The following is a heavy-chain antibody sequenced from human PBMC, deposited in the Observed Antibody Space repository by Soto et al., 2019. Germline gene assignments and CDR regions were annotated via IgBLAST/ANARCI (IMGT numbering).Heavy chain of an antibody. CDR3: ARADYDFWSGYYEYDMDV. D-gene: IGHD3-3*01. CDR1: GGSISSGGYS. V-gene: IGHV4-30-2*01. CDR2: IYHSGST. Sequence: SETLSLTCAVSGGSISSGGYSWSWIRRPPGKGLEWIGYIYHSGSTYYNPSLKSRVTISVDRSKNQFSLKLSSVTAADTAVYYCARADYDFWSGYYEYDMDVWGQGTTVTVSS. J-gene: IGHJ6*02.